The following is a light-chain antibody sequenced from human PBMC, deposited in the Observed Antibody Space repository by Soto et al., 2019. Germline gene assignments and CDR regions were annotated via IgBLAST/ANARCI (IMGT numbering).Light chain of an antibody. Sequence: QSALTQTVSVSGSPGQSITISCTGTSSDIGDYNYVSWYQHHPGKAPELIIYEVSYRPSGVSARFSGSKSGNTASLTISGLQAEDEADYYCCSFAATSTLYVFGTGTKVTVL. J-gene: IGLJ1*01. CDR3: CSFAATSTLYV. CDR2: EVS. CDR1: SSDIGDYNY. V-gene: IGLV2-14*01.